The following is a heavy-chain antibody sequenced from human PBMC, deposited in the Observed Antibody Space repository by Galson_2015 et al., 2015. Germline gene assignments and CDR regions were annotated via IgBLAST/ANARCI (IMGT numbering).Heavy chain of an antibody. Sequence: SLRLSCAASGFTFSSYGMHWVRQAPGKGLEWVAVISYDGSNKYYADSVKGRFTISRDNSKNTLYLQMNSLRAEDTAVYYCAKEWFGESAGVDYYYYYGIDVWGQGTTVTVSS. CDR2: ISYDGSNK. D-gene: IGHD3-10*01. V-gene: IGHV3-30*18. CDR3: AKEWFGESAGVDYYYYYGIDV. CDR1: GFTFSSYG. J-gene: IGHJ6*02.